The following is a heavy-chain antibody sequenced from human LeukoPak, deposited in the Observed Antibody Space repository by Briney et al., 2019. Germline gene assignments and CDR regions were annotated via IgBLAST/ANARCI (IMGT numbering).Heavy chain of an antibody. CDR1: GFTFRSYA. CDR3: AKGGSSTSNQYMDV. Sequence: GGSLRLSCAASGFTFRSYAMTWVRQAPGKGLEWVSVISGSGGNTDYADSVKGRFTISRDNSKNTLSLQMNSLRADDTAVYYCAKGGSSTSNQYMDVWGKGTTVIVSS. D-gene: IGHD2-2*01. CDR2: ISGSGGNT. V-gene: IGHV3-23*01. J-gene: IGHJ6*03.